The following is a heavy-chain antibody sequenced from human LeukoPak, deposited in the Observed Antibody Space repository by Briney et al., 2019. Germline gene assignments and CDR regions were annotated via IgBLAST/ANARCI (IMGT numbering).Heavy chain of an antibody. CDR2: MSPNSGNT. V-gene: IGHV1-8*01. Sequence: GASVKVSCKASGYTFTTYDINWVRQATGQGLEWMGWMSPNSGNTGYAQKFQGRVTMTRNTSISTAYMELSSLRSEDTAVYYCARGPNKSDGGNSGSARFDPWGQGTLVTVSS. D-gene: IGHD4-23*01. CDR3: ARGPNKSDGGNSGSARFDP. CDR1: GYTFTTYD. J-gene: IGHJ5*02.